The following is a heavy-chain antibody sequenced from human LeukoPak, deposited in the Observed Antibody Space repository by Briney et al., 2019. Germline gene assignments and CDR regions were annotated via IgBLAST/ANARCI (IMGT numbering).Heavy chain of an antibody. D-gene: IGHD1-26*01. CDR1: GGSISSHY. Sequence: KPSETLSLTCTVSGGSISSHYWSWIRQPAGKGLEYIGCIHSSGITNYNPSLKSRVTMSGDTSKNQFALKLSSVTAADTAVYYCARDLGSNYVYFDYWGQGSLVTFSS. CDR3: ARDLGSNYVYFDY. V-gene: IGHV4-4*07. J-gene: IGHJ4*02. CDR2: IHSSGIT.